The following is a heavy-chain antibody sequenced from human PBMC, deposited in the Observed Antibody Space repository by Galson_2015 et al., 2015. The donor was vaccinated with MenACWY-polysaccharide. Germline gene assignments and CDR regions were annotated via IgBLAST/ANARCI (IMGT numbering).Heavy chain of an antibody. J-gene: IGHJ3*02. CDR1: EGTLRKYA. Sequence: SVKVSCKASEGTLRKYAISWVRQAPGQGPEWMGGIIPIFGTAKYAQRFQGRVSITADESTSTVKLELNRLTSDDTAIYHCARPYAPYCGDDCYSDAFDIWGQGTMVTVSS. CDR2: IIPIFGTA. CDR3: ARPYAPYCGDDCYSDAFDI. V-gene: IGHV1-69*13. D-gene: IGHD2-21*02.